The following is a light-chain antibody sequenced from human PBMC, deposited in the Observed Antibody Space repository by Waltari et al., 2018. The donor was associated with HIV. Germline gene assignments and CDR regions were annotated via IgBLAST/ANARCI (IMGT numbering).Light chain of an antibody. Sequence: SYELTQPPSVSVSPGQRARITCSGDALPKPYAYWYHQKSGQAPVLVIYKDSERPSGIPERFSGSSSGTTVTLTISGVQPEDEADYYCQSADRSGSWVFGGGTKLTVL. V-gene: IGLV3-25*03. CDR3: QSADRSGSWV. J-gene: IGLJ3*02. CDR1: ALPKPY. CDR2: KDS.